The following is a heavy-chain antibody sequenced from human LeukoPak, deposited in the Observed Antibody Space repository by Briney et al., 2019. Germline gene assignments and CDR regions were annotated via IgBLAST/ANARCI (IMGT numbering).Heavy chain of an antibody. V-gene: IGHV4-30-4*02. CDR1: GGSISSSDSY. CDR3: ARKDGDG. CDR2: ISYSGST. J-gene: IGHJ4*02. D-gene: IGHD5-24*01. Sequence: PSETLSLTCTVSGGSISSSDSYWSWIRQPPEKGLEWIGYISYSGSTYYNPSLKSRVTMSLVTSNNQVSLKLSSVTAADTAIYYCARKDGDGWGQGTLVTVSS.